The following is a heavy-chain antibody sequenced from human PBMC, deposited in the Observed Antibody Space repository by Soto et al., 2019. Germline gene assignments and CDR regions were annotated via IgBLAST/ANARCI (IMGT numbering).Heavy chain of an antibody. CDR1: GFTFSSYW. J-gene: IGHJ4*02. Sequence: GGSLRLSFAASGFTFSSYWMSWVRQAPGKGLEGVANIKQDGSEKSYVDSVKGRFTISSDNANNSLYLQMNSLSAEDTAVYYCAREAMDTYYFDXWGQVTLVTVS. CDR3: AREAMDTYYFDX. V-gene: IGHV3-7*01. CDR2: IKQDGSEK. D-gene: IGHD5-18*01.